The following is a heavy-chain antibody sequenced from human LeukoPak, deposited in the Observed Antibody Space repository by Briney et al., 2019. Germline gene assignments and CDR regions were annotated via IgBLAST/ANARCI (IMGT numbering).Heavy chain of an antibody. CDR1: GYTFTSYD. J-gene: IGHJ6*02. D-gene: IGHD3-10*01. V-gene: IGHV1-8*01. CDR3: ARVRQLLWFGELPYYYGMDV. CDR2: MNPNSGNT. Sequence: ASVKVSCKASGYTFTSYDINWVRQATGQGLEWMGWMNPNSGNTGYAQKFQGRVTMTRNTSISTAYMEMSSLRSEDTAVYYCARVRQLLWFGELPYYYGMDVWGQGTTVTVSS.